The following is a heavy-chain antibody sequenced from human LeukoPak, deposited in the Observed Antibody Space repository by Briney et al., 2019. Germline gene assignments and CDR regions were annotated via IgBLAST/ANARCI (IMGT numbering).Heavy chain of an antibody. D-gene: IGHD3-10*01. J-gene: IGHJ4*02. Sequence: GGSLRLSCAASGFTFSSYAMSWVRQAPGKWLEWVSAISGSGGSTYYAASVKGRFTISGDNSKNTLYLQMNSLRAEDTAVYYCAKALTIYYGSGSSDYWGQGTLVTVSS. CDR1: GFTFSSYA. CDR3: AKALTIYYGSGSSDY. CDR2: ISGSGGST. V-gene: IGHV3-23*01.